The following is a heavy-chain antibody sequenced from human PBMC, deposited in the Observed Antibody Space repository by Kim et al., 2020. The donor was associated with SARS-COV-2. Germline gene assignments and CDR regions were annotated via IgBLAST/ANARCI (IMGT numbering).Heavy chain of an antibody. CDR3: AKDITRTGDTCPNY. Sequence: GGSLRLSCAASGFTFSSYGMHWVRQAPGKGLEWVAVISYDGSNEYYADSVKGRFTISRDNSKNTLYLQMSTLRDEDTAVYYCAKDITRTGDTCPNYWGQGTLVTVSS. V-gene: IGHV3-30*18. CDR1: GFTFSSYG. CDR2: ISYDGSNE. D-gene: IGHD2-8*02. J-gene: IGHJ4*02.